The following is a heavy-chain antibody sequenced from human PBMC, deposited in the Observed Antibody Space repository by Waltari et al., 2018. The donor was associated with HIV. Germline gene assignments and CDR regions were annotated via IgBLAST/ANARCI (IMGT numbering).Heavy chain of an antibody. Sequence: QVQLVESGGGVVQPGKSLRLSCAAFGFTFSSYPMPGVRQAPGKGLEWVAVIWHDANNQYYADSVQGRFTISRDNSKNTLYLQMNSLRAEDTALYYCARDSPAFSRGTEELDYWGQGTLVTVSS. J-gene: IGHJ4*02. V-gene: IGHV3-33*01. CDR1: GFTFSSYP. CDR3: ARDSPAFSRGTEELDY. CDR2: IWHDANNQ. D-gene: IGHD2-2*01.